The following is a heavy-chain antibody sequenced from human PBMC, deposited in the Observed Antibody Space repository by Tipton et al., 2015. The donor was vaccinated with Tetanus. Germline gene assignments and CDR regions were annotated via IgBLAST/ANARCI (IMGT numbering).Heavy chain of an antibody. J-gene: IGHJ3*01. V-gene: IGHV5-51*01. CDR2: IYPADSDS. Sequence: QLVQSGAEVKKPGESLKISCQGFGYSLTTHWIAWVRQMPGQGLEWVGIIYPADSDSRYSPSFQGQVTLSADKSINTAYLQWSSLKASDTAMYYCARKTIAVPGARKSDAQKGDGLDVWGQGTMVTVSS. D-gene: IGHD6-19*01. CDR1: GYSLTTHW. CDR3: ARKTIAVPGARKSDAQKGDGLDV.